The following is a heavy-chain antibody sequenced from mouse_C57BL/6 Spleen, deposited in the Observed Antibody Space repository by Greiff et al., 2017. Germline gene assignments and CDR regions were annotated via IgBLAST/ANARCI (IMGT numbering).Heavy chain of an antibody. J-gene: IGHJ3*01. CDR2: ISSGSSTI. CDR1: GFTFSDYG. D-gene: IGHD4-1*02. V-gene: IGHV5-17*01. CDR3: AINWDGFAY. Sequence: EVKVVESGGGLVKPGGSLTLSCAASGFTFSDYGMHWVRQAPEKGLEWVAYISSGSSTIYYADTVKGRFTISRDNAKNTLFLQMTSLRSEDTAMYYCAINWDGFAYWGQGTLVTVSA.